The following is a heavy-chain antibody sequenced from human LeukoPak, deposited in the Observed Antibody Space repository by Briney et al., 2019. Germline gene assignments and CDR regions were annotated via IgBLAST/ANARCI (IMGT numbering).Heavy chain of an antibody. Sequence: SVKVSCKASGGTFSSYAISWVRQAPGQGLEWMGGIIPIFGTANYAQKFQGRVTITADESTSTAYMDLRSLRSDDTAVYYCARDLEHCRNIICSNSAYWGQGTLVTVSS. D-gene: IGHD2-2*01. CDR2: IIPIFGTA. J-gene: IGHJ4*02. CDR3: ARDLEHCRNIICSNSAY. CDR1: GGTFSSYA. V-gene: IGHV1-69*13.